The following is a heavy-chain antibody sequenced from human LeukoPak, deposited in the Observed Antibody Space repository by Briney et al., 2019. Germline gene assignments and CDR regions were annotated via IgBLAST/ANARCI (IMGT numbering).Heavy chain of an antibody. CDR3: ARVTMVRGVIPTSPIDY. CDR2: IYYSGST. V-gene: IGHV4-39*07. J-gene: IGHJ4*02. D-gene: IGHD3-10*01. Sequence: SETLSLTCTVSGGSISSSSYYWGWIRQPPGKGLEWIGSIYYSGSTYYNPSLKSRVTISVDTSKNQFSLKLSSVTAADTAVYYCARVTMVRGVIPTSPIDYWGQGTLVTVSS. CDR1: GGSISSSSYY.